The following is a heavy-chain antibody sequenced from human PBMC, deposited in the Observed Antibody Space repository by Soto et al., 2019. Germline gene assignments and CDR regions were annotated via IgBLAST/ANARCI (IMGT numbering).Heavy chain of an antibody. CDR2: ISGRGGST. Sequence: HPGGSLRLSCAASGVTFCSYAVNWARQAPGKGLEWVSVISGRGGSTYYADSVKGRFTISRDNSKNTLYLQMNSLRAEDTAVYYCASRSSGWYFDYWGQGTLVTVSS. CDR3: ASRSSGWYFDY. CDR1: GVTFCSYA. D-gene: IGHD6-19*01. V-gene: IGHV3-23*01. J-gene: IGHJ4*02.